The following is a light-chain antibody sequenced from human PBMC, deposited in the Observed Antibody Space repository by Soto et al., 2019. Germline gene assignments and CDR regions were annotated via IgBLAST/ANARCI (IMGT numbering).Light chain of an antibody. J-gene: IGKJ1*01. CDR3: QQYGSSPRT. CDR2: DAS. Sequence: VLTQSPGTLSLSPGEGATLSCRASQRVASDLAWYLQKPGQPPRLLIYDASIRATGIPDRISGSGSERDFTLTISGLEPEDFAVYYCQQYGSSPRTFGQGTKVDIK. V-gene: IGKV3-20*01. CDR1: QRVASD.